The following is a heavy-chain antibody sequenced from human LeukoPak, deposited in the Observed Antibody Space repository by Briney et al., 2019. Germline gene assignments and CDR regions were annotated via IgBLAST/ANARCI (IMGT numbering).Heavy chain of an antibody. CDR2: IKQGGSEK. J-gene: IGHJ6*02. CDR1: GFTFSSYR. D-gene: IGHD3-3*01. CDR3: ARGRGDPGVTIFGVVIHYYYYGMDV. V-gene: IGHV3-7*01. Sequence: GGSLRLYCAASGFTFSSYRMSWVRQAPGKGLEWVANIKQGGSEKYYVDSVKGRFTISRDNAKNSLYLQMNSLRAEDTAVYYCARGRGDPGVTIFGVVIHYYYYGMDVWGQGTTVTVSS.